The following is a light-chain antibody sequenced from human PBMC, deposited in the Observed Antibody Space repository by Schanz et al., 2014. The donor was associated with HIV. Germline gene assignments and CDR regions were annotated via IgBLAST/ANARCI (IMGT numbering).Light chain of an antibody. V-gene: IGLV2-14*03. J-gene: IGLJ2*01. CDR1: RSDVGGYNY. CDR3: SSYTSSNTVV. Sequence: QSALTQPASVSGSPGQSITISCTGTRSDVGGYNYVSWYQQHPGKAPKLIIYDVSNRPSGVSNRFSGSKSGNTASLTISGLQAEDEADYYCSSYTSSNTVVFGGGTKLTVL. CDR2: DVS.